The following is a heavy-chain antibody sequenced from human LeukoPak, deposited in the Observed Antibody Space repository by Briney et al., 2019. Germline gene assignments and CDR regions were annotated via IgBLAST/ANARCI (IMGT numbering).Heavy chain of an antibody. J-gene: IGHJ4*02. CDR3: ARVIRDASGFPVDY. Sequence: GGSLRLSCAASGFTFSSYSLNWVRQAPGKGLEWVSSISSSSSYIYYADSVKGRFTISRDNAKNSLYLQMNSLRAEDTAVYYCARVIRDASGFPVDYWGQGTLVTVSS. CDR2: ISSSSSYI. CDR1: GFTFSSYS. D-gene: IGHD3-10*01. V-gene: IGHV3-21*01.